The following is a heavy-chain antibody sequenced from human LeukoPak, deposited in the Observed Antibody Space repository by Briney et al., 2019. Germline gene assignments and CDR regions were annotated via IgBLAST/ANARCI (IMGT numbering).Heavy chain of an antibody. V-gene: IGHV4-59*01. CDR2: IFYTGST. CDR3: AAIQLRGNWFDP. Sequence: SETLSLTCSVSGGSISRYYWSWVRQPPGKGLEGIGHIFYTGSTKYNPSTNSRISMSVDMSNNQYSLSLRSVTAADTVIYYCAAIQLRGNWFDPRGQGLLVTVSA. CDR1: GGSISRYY. D-gene: IGHD2-2*01. J-gene: IGHJ5*02.